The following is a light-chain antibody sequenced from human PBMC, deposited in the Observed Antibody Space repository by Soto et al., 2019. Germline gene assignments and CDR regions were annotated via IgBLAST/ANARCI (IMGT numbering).Light chain of an antibody. CDR3: NSYSSSSTPL. CDR1: SSDVGGYNY. Sequence: QSALTQPASVSGSPGQSVTISCTGTSSDVGGYNYVSWYQQYPGTAPKLVIYDVSNRPSGVSNRFSGSKSGTTASLTISGLQAEDEAFYHCNSYSSSSTPLFGGGTKVTVL. V-gene: IGLV2-14*01. CDR2: DVS. J-gene: IGLJ2*01.